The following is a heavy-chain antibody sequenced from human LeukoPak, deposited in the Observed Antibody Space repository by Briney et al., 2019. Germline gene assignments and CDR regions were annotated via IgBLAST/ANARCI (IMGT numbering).Heavy chain of an antibody. J-gene: IGHJ6*03. CDR3: AKDRVSFEYYYYMDV. V-gene: IGHV3-23*01. D-gene: IGHD2/OR15-2a*01. CDR1: GFTFSSYA. Sequence: GGSLRLSCAASGFTFSSYAMSWVRQAPGKGLEWVSAISGSGGSTYYADSVKARFTISRDNSKNTLYLQVNSLRAEDTAVYYCAKDRVSFEYYYYMDVWGKGTTVTVSS. CDR2: ISGSGGST.